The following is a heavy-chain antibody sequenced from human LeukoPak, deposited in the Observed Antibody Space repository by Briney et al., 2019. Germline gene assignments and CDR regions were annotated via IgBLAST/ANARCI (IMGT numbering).Heavy chain of an antibody. D-gene: IGHD3-3*01. CDR3: ARGGGYDFWSGYWVSY. CDR2: ISSSGSTI. J-gene: IGHJ4*02. Sequence: GGPLRLSFAASGFTFSDYYMSWIRQAQGKGLKWVSYISSSGSTIYYADSVKGRFTSARDNAKNALYLQMNSLRDEDTAVYYCARGGGYDFWSGYWVSYWGQGTLVTVSS. CDR1: GFTFSDYY. V-gene: IGHV3-11*01.